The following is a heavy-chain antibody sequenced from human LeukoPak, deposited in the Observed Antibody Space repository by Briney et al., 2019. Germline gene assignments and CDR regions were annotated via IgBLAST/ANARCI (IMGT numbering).Heavy chain of an antibody. V-gene: IGHV3-23*01. CDR3: AKAHYDFWSGPSGSSYGMDV. Sequence: PGGPLRLSCAASGFTFSSYAMSWVRQAPGKGLEWVTAISGSGGSTYYADSVKGRSTISRDNSKNTLYLQMNSLRAEDTAVYYCAKAHYDFWSGPSGSSYGMDVWGQGTTVTVSS. CDR2: ISGSGGST. CDR1: GFTFSSYA. J-gene: IGHJ6*02. D-gene: IGHD3-3*01.